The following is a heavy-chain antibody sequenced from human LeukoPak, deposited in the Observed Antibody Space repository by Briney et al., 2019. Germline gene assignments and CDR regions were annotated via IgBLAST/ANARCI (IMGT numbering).Heavy chain of an antibody. CDR3: AREGGGYSYGPFDY. CDR2: INPNSGGT. J-gene: IGHJ4*02. CDR1: GYTFTGYY. D-gene: IGHD5-18*01. Sequence: GASVKVSCKASGYTFTGYYMHWVRPAPGQGLEWMGWINPNSGGTNYAQKFQGRVTMTRDTSISTAYMELSRLRSDDTAVYYCAREGGGYSYGPFDYWGQGTLVTVSS. V-gene: IGHV1-2*02.